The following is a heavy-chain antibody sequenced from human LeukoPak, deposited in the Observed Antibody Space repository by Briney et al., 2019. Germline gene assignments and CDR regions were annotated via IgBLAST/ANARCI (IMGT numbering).Heavy chain of an antibody. CDR1: GFTFSSYG. D-gene: IGHD5-12*01. CDR3: AEDPFGVATTIDY. J-gene: IGHJ4*02. Sequence: GGSLRLSCAASGFTFSSYGMHWVRQAPGKGLEWVAVISYDGSNKYYADSVKGRFTISRDNSKNTLYLQMNSLRAEDTAVYYCAEDPFGVATTIDYWGQGTLVTVSS. V-gene: IGHV3-30*18. CDR2: ISYDGSNK.